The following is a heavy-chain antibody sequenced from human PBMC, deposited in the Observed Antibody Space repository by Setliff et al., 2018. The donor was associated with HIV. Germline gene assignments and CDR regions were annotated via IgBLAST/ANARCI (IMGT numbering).Heavy chain of an antibody. CDR2: MNPNSGNT. J-gene: IGHJ4*02. CDR3: VAISGYDLY. V-gene: IGHV1-8*03. D-gene: IGHD5-12*01. CDR1: GYTFTSYD. Sequence: ASVKVSCKASGYTFTSYDINWVRQTTGQGLEWMGWMNPNSGNTGYSQKFQGRVTITRDTSASTAYMELSSLRSEDTAVYYCVAISGYDLYWGQGTLVTVSS.